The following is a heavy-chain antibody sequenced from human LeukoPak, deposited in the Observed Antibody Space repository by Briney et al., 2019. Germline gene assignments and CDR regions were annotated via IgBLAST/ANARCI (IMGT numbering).Heavy chain of an antibody. J-gene: IGHJ4*02. CDR3: ARAGGVWLEFDY. CDR1: GVSISSGGYY. V-gene: IGHV4-31*03. Sequence: SQTLSLTCTVSGVSISSGGYYWSWIRQHPGKGLEWIGYIFYSGGTYYNPSLKSRVTISADTSKNQFSLKLSSVTAEDTAVYYCARAGGVWLEFDYWGQGTLVTVSS. D-gene: IGHD2-8*02. CDR2: IFYSGGT.